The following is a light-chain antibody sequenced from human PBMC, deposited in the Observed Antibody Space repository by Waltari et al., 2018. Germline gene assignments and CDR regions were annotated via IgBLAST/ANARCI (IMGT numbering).Light chain of an antibody. CDR3: QQYDSYWT. Sequence: DIQMTQSPSTLSASVGDRVTITCRASQSVNSWVAWYQQKPGKAPKLLIFKASNFESGVPSRFSGSGSGTEFTLTISSLQPDDFATYHCQQYDSYWTFGQGTKVEIK. CDR1: QSVNSW. J-gene: IGKJ1*01. CDR2: KAS. V-gene: IGKV1-5*03.